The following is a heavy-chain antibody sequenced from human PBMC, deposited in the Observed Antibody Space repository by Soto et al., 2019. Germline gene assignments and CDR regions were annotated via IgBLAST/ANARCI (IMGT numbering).Heavy chain of an antibody. CDR2: ISHSGST. Sequence: SETLSLTCAVSSGSISSGGYSWSWIRQSPGKGLEWIGYISHSGSTYYNLSLKSRVTISVDRSKNQFSLKLSSVTAADTAVYYCARVSAMYDSSGYYDAFDIWGQGTMVTVSS. CDR1: SGSISSGGYS. D-gene: IGHD3-22*01. V-gene: IGHV4-30-2*06. CDR3: ARVSAMYDSSGYYDAFDI. J-gene: IGHJ3*02.